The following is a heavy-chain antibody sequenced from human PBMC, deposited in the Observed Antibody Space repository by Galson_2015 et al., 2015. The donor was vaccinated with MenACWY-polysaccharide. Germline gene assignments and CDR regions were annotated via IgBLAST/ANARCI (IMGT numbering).Heavy chain of an antibody. CDR1: GYTFTNYD. Sequence: SVKVSCKASGYTFTNYDINWVRQAPGQGLGWMAWMNPNSGNSGYAQKFPCRVTLTKDTSINTAYLELSSLRSEDTAMYYCARTFGAFDYWRQATLVTVS. V-gene: IGHV1-8*01. J-gene: IGHJ4*02. CDR2: MNPNSGNS. D-gene: IGHD3-10*01. CDR3: ARTFGAFDY.